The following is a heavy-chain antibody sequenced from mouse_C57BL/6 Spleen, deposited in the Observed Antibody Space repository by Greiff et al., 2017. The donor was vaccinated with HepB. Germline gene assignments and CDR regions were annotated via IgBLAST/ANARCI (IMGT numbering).Heavy chain of an antibody. V-gene: IGHV5-6*01. CDR1: GFTFSSYG. Sequence: EVNVVESGGDLVKPGGSLKLSCAASGFTFSSYGMSWVRQTPDKRLEWVATISSGGSYTYYPDSVKGRFTIPRDNAKNTLYLQMSSLKSEDTAMYYCAGGSSYDYWGKGTTLTDSS. J-gene: IGHJ2*01. CDR2: ISSGGSYT. CDR3: AGGSSYDY. D-gene: IGHD1-1*01.